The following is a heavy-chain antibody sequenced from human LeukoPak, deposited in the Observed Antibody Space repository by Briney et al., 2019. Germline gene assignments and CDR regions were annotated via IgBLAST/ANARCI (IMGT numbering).Heavy chain of an antibody. Sequence: ASVKVSCKTSGYTFTNYYVHWVRQAPGQGLEWMGIINPTDGRTTYAQKFQGRVTMTRDTSTSTAYMELSSLRSEDTPVYYCARGGGFGEYGYWGQGTLVTVSS. V-gene: IGHV1-46*01. CDR3: ARGGGFGEYGY. J-gene: IGHJ4*02. CDR1: GYTFTNYY. CDR2: INPTDGRT. D-gene: IGHD3-10*01.